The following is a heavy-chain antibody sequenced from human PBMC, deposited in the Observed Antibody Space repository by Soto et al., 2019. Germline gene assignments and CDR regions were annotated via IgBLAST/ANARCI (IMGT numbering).Heavy chain of an antibody. CDR3: ASGPYYYGSGDDDDY. D-gene: IGHD3-10*01. V-gene: IGHV5-51*01. CDR2: IYPGDSAT. J-gene: IGHJ4*02. CDR1: GYTFTNFW. Sequence: DVQLVQSGAEVKKTGESLKISCQGSGYTFTNFWIGWVRQMPGKGLEWMGIIYPGDSATRYSPSFQGQVTLTADKSISTAYLQWSSLKASDTAMYYCASGPYYYGSGDDDDYWGQGTLVTVSS.